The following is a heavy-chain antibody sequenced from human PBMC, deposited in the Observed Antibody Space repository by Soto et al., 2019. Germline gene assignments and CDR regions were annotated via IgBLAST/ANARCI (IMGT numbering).Heavy chain of an antibody. CDR1: GDSVSSNNAA. CDR3: AGTTSHYWYYMDV. D-gene: IGHD1-7*01. V-gene: IGHV6-1*01. CDR2: TYYRSRWYN. Sequence: QVQLQQSGPGLVKPSQTLSLTCAISGDSVSSNNAAWHWIRQSPSRGLEWLGRTYYRSRWYNDYAVSVKSRITVNPDTSKNQFSLQLTSVTPEDTAVYYCAGTTSHYWYYMDVWGKGTTVTVSS. J-gene: IGHJ6*03.